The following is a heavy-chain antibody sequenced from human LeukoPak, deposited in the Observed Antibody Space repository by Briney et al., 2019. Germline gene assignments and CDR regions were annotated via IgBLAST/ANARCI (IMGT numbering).Heavy chain of an antibody. CDR2: ISAYNGNT. D-gene: IGHD3-22*01. Sequence: ASVTVSFKASGYTFTIYGISWVRQAPGQGREWMGWISAYNGNTNYAQKLQGRVTMTTDTSTSTAYMELRSLRSDDTAVYYCARGRVDYYDSSGYQGYWYFDLWGRGTLVTVSS. CDR1: GYTFTIYG. J-gene: IGHJ2*01. CDR3: ARGRVDYYDSSGYQGYWYFDL. V-gene: IGHV1-18*01.